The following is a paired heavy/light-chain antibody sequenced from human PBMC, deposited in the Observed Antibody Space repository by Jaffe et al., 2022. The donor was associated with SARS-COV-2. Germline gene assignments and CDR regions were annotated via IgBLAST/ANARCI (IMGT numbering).Light chain of an antibody. Sequence: EIVMTQSPATLSVSPGERATLSCRASQSVSNNLAWYQQKPGQAPRLLIYGASTRATGIPARFSGSGSGTEFTLTISSLQSEDFAVYYCQQYNNWLRTFGQGTKLEIK. CDR1: QSVSNN. CDR3: QQYNNWLRT. J-gene: IGKJ2*01. CDR2: GAS. V-gene: IGKV3-15*01.
Heavy chain of an antibody. CDR2: ISWNSGSI. J-gene: IGHJ4*02. V-gene: IGHV3-9*01. Sequence: EVQLVESGGGLVQPGRSLRLSCAASGFTFDDYAMHWVRQTPGKGLEWVSGISWNSGSIDYADSVKGRFTISRDNAKNSLYLQMNSLGAEDTALYYCARDIFTVLRGVADYWGQGSLVTVSS. CDR3: ARDIFTVLRGVADY. CDR1: GFTFDDYA. D-gene: IGHD3-10*01.